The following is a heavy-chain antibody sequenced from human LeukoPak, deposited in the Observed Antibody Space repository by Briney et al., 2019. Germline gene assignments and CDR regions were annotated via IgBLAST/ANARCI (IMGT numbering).Heavy chain of an antibody. D-gene: IGHD3-10*01. V-gene: IGHV3-33*01. Sequence: GGSLRLSCAASGFTFRSHGMHWVRQAPGKGLEWVAFIWYDGSNKYYTDSVKGRFTISRDNAKNSLYLQMNSLRAEDTAVYYCARDKSPGGAFDIWGQGTMVTVSS. CDR3: ARDKSPGGAFDI. CDR1: GFTFRSHG. CDR2: IWYDGSNK. J-gene: IGHJ3*02.